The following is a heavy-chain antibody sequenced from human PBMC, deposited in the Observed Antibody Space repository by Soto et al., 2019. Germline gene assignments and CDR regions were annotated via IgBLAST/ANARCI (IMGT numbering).Heavy chain of an antibody. CDR3: ARGPLYYYGMDV. V-gene: IGHV4-34*01. J-gene: IGHJ6*02. Sequence: PSETLSLTCAVYVGSCSGYYWSWIRQPPGKGLEWIGEINHSGSTNYNPSLKSRVTISVDTSKNQFSLKLSSVTAADTAVYYCARGPLYYYGMDVWGQGTTVTVSS. CDR2: INHSGST. CDR1: VGSCSGYY.